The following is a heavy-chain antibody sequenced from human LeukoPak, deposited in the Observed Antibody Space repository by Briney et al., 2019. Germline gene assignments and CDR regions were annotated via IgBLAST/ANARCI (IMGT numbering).Heavy chain of an antibody. V-gene: IGHV3-66*01. Sequence: PGGSLRLSCAASGFTSSSYAMSWVRQAPGKGLECVSVLYSGGGTSYADSVKGRFTISRDNSKNTLYLQMNSLRAEDTAVYYCARCGYSYGCDSWGQGTLVTVSS. CDR2: LYSGGGT. CDR1: GFTSSSYA. D-gene: IGHD5-18*01. CDR3: ARCGYSYGCDS. J-gene: IGHJ4*02.